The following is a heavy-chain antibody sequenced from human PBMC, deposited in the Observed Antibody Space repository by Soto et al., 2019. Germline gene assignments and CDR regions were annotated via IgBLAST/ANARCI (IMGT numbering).Heavy chain of an antibody. J-gene: IGHJ4*01. CDR3: ARDGLSSIAAPWAFDY. D-gene: IGHD6-6*01. CDR2: IYYSGST. Sequence: SETLSLTCTVSGGSISSYYWSWIRQPPGKGLEWIGYIYYSGSTNYNPSLKSRVTISVDTSKNQFSLKLSSVTAADTAVYYCARDGLSSIAAPWAFDYWGHGTLVTVSS. CDR1: GGSISSYY. V-gene: IGHV4-59*01.